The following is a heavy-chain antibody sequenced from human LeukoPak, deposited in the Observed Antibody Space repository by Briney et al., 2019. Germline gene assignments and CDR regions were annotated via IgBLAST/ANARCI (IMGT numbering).Heavy chain of an antibody. V-gene: IGHV3-33*06. CDR1: GFIFSSYG. CDR2: VWYDGSNK. Sequence: PGGSLRLSCAASGFIFSSYGMHWVRQAPGKGLEWVAVVWYDGSNKYYADSVKGRFTISRDNSKNTLYLQMNSLRAEVTAVYYCVKDPGRDSSGWYAFWGQGTLVTVSS. D-gene: IGHD6-19*01. J-gene: IGHJ5*01. CDR3: VKDPGRDSSGWYAF.